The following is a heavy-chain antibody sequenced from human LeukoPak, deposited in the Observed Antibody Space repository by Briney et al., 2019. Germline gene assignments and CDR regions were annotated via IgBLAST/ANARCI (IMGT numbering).Heavy chain of an antibody. CDR1: GGSFSSYF. CDR2: IYYSGST. D-gene: IGHD3-10*01. J-gene: IGHJ5*02. CDR3: ARSGETLGLGWFDP. Sequence: SETLSLTCTVSGGSFSSYFWSWIRQPPGKGLEWIGYIYYSGSTHYNSSLKSRVTISLDTSRNQFSLKLSSVTAADTAVYYCARSGETLGLGWFDPWGQGTLVTVSS. V-gene: IGHV4-59*01.